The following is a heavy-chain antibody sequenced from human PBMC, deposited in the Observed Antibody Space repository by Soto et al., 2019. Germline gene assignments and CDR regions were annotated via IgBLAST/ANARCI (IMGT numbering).Heavy chain of an antibody. CDR2: ISGSGGST. CDR3: AKEEWELLHYFAY. J-gene: IGHJ4*02. V-gene: IGHV3-23*01. Sequence: GGSLRLSCAASGFAFSTYSMNWVRQAPGKGLEWVSAISGSGGSTYYADSVKGRFTISRDNSKNTLYLQMNSLRAEDTAVYYCAKEEWELLHYFAYWAQGNLVPVS. D-gene: IGHD1-26*01. CDR1: GFAFSTYS.